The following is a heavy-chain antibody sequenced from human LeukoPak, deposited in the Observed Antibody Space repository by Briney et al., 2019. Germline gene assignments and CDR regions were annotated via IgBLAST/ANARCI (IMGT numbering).Heavy chain of an antibody. CDR3: ARRVVEARPSSECNWLDP. CDR1: GGSISSYY. D-gene: IGHD1-1*01. J-gene: IGHJ5*02. V-gene: IGHV4-59*08. CDR2: MFYSGST. Sequence: SSETLSLTCSVSGGSISSYYWSWIRQPPGKGLEGIGYMFYSGSTMYNPSLRSRVTLLVDTSNNQFSLKLRSVTAADTAIYYCARRVVEARPSSECNWLDPWGQGTLVTVSP.